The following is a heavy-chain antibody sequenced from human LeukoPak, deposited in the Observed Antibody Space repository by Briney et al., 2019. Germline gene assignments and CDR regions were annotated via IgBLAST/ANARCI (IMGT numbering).Heavy chain of an antibody. CDR3: AKDRASKDNGNYPFISF. J-gene: IGHJ4*02. D-gene: IGHD3-16*02. Sequence: GGSLRLSCAASGFTFSNAWMTWVRQSAGRGLEWVGRIKSKADGATTHYGAPVEGRFTISRDDSTNMLFLQMNSLRAEDTAVYYCAKDRASKDNGNYPFISFWDQGTLVTVSS. V-gene: IGHV3-15*01. CDR2: IKSKADGATT. CDR1: GFTFSNAW.